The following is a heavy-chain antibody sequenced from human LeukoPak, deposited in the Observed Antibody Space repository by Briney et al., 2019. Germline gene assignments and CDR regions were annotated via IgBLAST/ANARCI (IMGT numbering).Heavy chain of an antibody. V-gene: IGHV1-46*03. CDR2: INPSGGST. D-gene: IGHD4-23*01. J-gene: IGHJ6*03. Sequence: ASVKVSCKAPGYTFTSYYMHWVRQAPGQGLEWMGIINPSGGSTSYAQKFQGRVTMTRDTSTSTVYMELSSLRSEDTAVYYCARSFPVAHHYYYMDVWGKGTTVTVSS. CDR1: GYTFTSYY. CDR3: ARSFPVAHHYYYMDV.